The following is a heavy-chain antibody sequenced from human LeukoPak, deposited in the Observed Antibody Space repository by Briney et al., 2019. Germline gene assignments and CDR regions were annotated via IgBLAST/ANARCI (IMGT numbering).Heavy chain of an antibody. J-gene: IGHJ4*02. CDR3: ATVLGSTIFGVVIFPPYKYFDY. CDR1: GYTLTELS. V-gene: IGHV1-24*01. CDR2: FDPEDGET. Sequence: ASVKVSCKVSGYTLTELSMHWVRQAPGKGLEWMGGFDPEDGETIYAQKFQARVTMTEDTSTDTAYMELSSLRSEDTAVYYCATVLGSTIFGVVIFPPYKYFDYWGQGTLVTVSS. D-gene: IGHD3-3*01.